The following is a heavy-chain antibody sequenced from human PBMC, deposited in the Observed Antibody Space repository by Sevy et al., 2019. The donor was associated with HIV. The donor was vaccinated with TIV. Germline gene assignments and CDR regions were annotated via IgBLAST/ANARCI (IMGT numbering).Heavy chain of an antibody. V-gene: IGHV3-23*01. Sequence: GGSLRLSCAVSGVTFSDYAMSWVRQAPGKGLEWVSFISGFGDKTYYADSVRGRFTISRGNSKNTLHLQMNSLRAEDTAVYYCAKAGGINWFYYYYGMDVWGQGTTVTVSS. D-gene: IGHD1-1*01. J-gene: IGHJ6*02. CDR1: GVTFSDYA. CDR3: AKAGGINWFYYYYGMDV. CDR2: ISGFGDKT.